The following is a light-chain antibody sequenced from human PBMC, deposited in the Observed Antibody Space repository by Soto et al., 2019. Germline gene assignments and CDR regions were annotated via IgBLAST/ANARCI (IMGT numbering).Light chain of an antibody. CDR1: QSVNSGY. CDR3: QQFDSSRIYS. V-gene: IGKV3-20*01. CDR2: ATS. Sequence: IVLTQSPGTLSLSPGERATLSCRASQSVNSGYLAWYQQKPGQAPTLVIYATSIRTTDSTDRFSGSGSGTYFTLTISGVEPEDSAVYYCHCQQFDSSRIYSFGQGTKLEIK. J-gene: IGKJ2*01.